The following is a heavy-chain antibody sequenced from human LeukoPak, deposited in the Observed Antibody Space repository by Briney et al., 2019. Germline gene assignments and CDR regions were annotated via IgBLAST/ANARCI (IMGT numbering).Heavy chain of an antibody. V-gene: IGHV4-39*07. CDR2: IYFSGST. Sequence: PSETLSLTCTVSGGSISYSNSYWGWIRQPPGKGLEWIGNIYFSGSTYYKQSLKSRVTISVDTSKNQFSMKLSSVTAADTAVYYCASLRGYSFDPWGQGTLVTVSS. CDR1: GGSISYSNSY. D-gene: IGHD5-18*01. CDR3: ASLRGYSFDP. J-gene: IGHJ5*02.